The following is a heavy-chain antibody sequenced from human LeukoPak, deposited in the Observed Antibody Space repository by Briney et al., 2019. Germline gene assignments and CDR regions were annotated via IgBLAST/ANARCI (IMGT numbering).Heavy chain of an antibody. CDR2: IYYSGST. D-gene: IGHD2-2*01. Sequence: PSETLSLTCTVSGGSISSYYWSWIRQPPGKGLEWIGYIYYSGSTNYNPSLKSRVTISVDTSKNQFSLKLSSVTAADTAVYYCARLVPDTYYYYYMDVWGKGTTVIVSS. CDR3: ARLVPDTYYYYYMDV. V-gene: IGHV4-59*01. CDR1: GGSISSYY. J-gene: IGHJ6*03.